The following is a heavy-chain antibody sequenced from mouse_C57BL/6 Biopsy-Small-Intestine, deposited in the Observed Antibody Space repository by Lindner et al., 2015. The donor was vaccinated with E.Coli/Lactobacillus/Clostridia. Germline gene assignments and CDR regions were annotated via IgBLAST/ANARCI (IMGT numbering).Heavy chain of an antibody. V-gene: IGHV1-15*01. J-gene: IGHJ2*01. D-gene: IGHD1-1*01. CDR3: ARHGVVAPDY. CDR1: GYTFTDYE. Sequence: VQLQESGAELVRPGASVTLSCKASGYTFTDYEMHWVKQTPVHGLEWIGAIDPETGGTAYNQKFKGKAILTADKSSSTAYMELRSLTSEDSAVYFCARHGVVAPDYWGQGTTLTVSS. CDR2: IDPETGGT.